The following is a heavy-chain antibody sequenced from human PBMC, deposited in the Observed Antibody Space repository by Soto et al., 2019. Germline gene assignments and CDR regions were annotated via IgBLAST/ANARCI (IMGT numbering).Heavy chain of an antibody. D-gene: IGHD6-19*01. CDR3: ARGLAVAGSVANGPFNI. CDR1: GYTFTGYY. CDR2: INPNSGGA. Sequence: QVQLVQSGAEVKKPGASVKVSCKASGYTFTGYYMHWVRQAPGQGLEWMGWINPNSGGANYAQKFQGRVTMTRETSISTAYLERSRLSSDDTAGYYCARGLAVAGSVANGPFNIWGQGTMVTVSS. J-gene: IGHJ3*02. V-gene: IGHV1-2*02.